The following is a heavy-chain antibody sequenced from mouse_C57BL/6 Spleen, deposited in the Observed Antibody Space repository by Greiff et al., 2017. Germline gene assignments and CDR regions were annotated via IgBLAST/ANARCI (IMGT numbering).Heavy chain of an antibody. D-gene: IGHD5-1-1*01. CDR2: INPSSGYT. Sequence: QVQLQQSGAELAKPGASVKLSCKASGYTFTSYWMHWVKQRPGQGLEWIGYINPSSGYTKYNQKFKDKDTLTADKSSSTAYMQLSSLTYEDSAVYYCARQYFNWYFDVWGTGTTVTVSS. V-gene: IGHV1-7*01. J-gene: IGHJ1*03. CDR3: ARQYFNWYFDV. CDR1: GYTFTSYW.